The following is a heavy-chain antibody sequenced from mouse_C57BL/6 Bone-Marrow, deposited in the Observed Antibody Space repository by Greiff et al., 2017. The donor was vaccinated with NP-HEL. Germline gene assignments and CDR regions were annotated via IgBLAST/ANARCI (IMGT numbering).Heavy chain of an antibody. Sequence: VKVVESGPGLVAPSQSLSITCTVSGFSLTSYAISWVRQPPGKGLEWLGVIWTGGGTNYNSALKSRLSISKDNSKSQVFLKMNSLQTDDTARYYCARNWGLLLRYYAMDYWGQGTSVTVSS. J-gene: IGHJ4*01. V-gene: IGHV2-9-1*01. CDR2: IWTGGGT. CDR1: GFSLTSYA. CDR3: ARNWGLLLRYYAMDY. D-gene: IGHD1-1*01.